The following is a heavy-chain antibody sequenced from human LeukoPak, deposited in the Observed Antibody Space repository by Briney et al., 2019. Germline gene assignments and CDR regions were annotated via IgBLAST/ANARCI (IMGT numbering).Heavy chain of an antibody. CDR1: GGSISNYY. CDR2: IYSSGSP. CDR3: ARDLPDTAMVNDYFDY. V-gene: IGHV4-4*07. D-gene: IGHD5-18*01. Sequence: SETLSLTCTVSGGSISNYYWSWIRQPAGKGLEWIGRIYSSGSPNYNPSLKSRVTMSVDTSKNQFSLKLSSVTAADTAVYYCARDLPDTAMVNDYFDYWGQGTLVTVSS. J-gene: IGHJ4*02.